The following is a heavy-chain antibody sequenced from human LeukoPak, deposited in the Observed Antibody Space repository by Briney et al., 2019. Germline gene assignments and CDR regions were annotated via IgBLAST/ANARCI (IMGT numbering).Heavy chain of an antibody. CDR1: GFTFSSYA. Sequence: HPGGSLRLSCAASGFTFSSYALSWVRQAPGKGLEWVSGISASGVNTNYADSVRGRFTISRDKSKNTLYLQMNSLRPEDTALYYCARVSPGGSDYYYLDYWGQGTLVTVSS. J-gene: IGHJ4*02. V-gene: IGHV3-23*01. D-gene: IGHD3-22*01. CDR3: ARVSPGGSDYYYLDY. CDR2: ISASGVNT.